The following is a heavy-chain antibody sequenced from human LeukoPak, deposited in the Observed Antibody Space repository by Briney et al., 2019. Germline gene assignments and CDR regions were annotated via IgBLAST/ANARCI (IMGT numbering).Heavy chain of an antibody. D-gene: IGHD2-2*01. Sequence: SQTLSLTCTVSGGSISSGSYYWSWIRQPAGKGLEWIGRIYTSGSTNYNPSLKSRVTLSVDTSKNQLSLKLSSVTAADTAVYYCARAPAIVVVPAANYYYYGMDVWGQGTTVTVSS. CDR2: IYTSGST. J-gene: IGHJ6*02. CDR3: ARAPAIVVVPAANYYYYGMDV. V-gene: IGHV4-61*02. CDR1: GGSISSGSYY.